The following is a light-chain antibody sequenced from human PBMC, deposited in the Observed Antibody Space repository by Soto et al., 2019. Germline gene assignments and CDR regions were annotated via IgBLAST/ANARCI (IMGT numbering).Light chain of an antibody. Sequence: QSVLTQSPSASAPLGASVKLTCTLSSGHNINAIAWHQQQPEKGPRYLMNLNSDGSHSKGDGIPDRFSGSSSGAERYLTISSLQSEDEADYYCQTWGTGIVVFGGGTKLTVL. CDR1: SGHNINA. J-gene: IGLJ2*01. CDR2: LNSDGSH. V-gene: IGLV4-69*01. CDR3: QTWGTGIVV.